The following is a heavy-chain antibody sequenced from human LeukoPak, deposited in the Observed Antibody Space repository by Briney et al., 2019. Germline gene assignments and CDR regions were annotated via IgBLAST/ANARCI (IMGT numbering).Heavy chain of an antibody. J-gene: IGHJ4*02. CDR3: ARDRGAVTDVFDY. D-gene: IGHD6-19*01. V-gene: IGHV3-11*04. Sequence: GGSLRLSCVASGFTFSDYYMSWIRQAPGKGLEWVSYIRSSGTTIHYADSVKGRFTISRDNAKNSLYLQMNSLRAADTAVYYCARDRGAVTDVFDYWGQGTLVTVSS. CDR1: GFTFSDYY. CDR2: IRSSGTTI.